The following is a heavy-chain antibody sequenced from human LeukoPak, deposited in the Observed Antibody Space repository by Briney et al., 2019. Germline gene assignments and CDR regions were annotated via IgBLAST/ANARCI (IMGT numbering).Heavy chain of an antibody. D-gene: IGHD1-26*01. J-gene: IGHJ3*01. CDR2: SYSGGNA. CDR3: AHSKRGGGYYINAFAV. CDR1: GASTSAYY. Sequence: PSETLSLTCTVSGASTSAYYWSWIRQPPGKGLEWIGYSYSGGNANYNPSLKSRVTISIDTSENQFSLRLTPVTAADTAIYFCAHSKRGGGYYINAFAVWGQGALVTISS. V-gene: IGHV4-59*01.